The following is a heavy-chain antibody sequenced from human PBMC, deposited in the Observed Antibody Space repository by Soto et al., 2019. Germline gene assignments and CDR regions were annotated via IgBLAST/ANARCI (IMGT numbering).Heavy chain of an antibody. Sequence: HPGGSLRLSCAASGFTFSSYWMHWVRQAPGKGLVWVSRINSDGSSTTYADSVKGRFTISRDNANNTLYLQMNSLRAEDTAVYYCARVPFRNFDILTGYNDAFDIWGQGTMVTVSS. D-gene: IGHD3-9*01. CDR1: GFTFSSYW. CDR3: ARVPFRNFDILTGYNDAFDI. V-gene: IGHV3-74*01. J-gene: IGHJ3*02. CDR2: INSDGSST.